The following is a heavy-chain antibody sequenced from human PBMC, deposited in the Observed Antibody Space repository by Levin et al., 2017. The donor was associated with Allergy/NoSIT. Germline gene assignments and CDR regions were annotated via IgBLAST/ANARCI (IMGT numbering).Heavy chain of an antibody. CDR3: TSGYSSGWDPWYFDY. Sequence: GGSLRLSCAASGFTFSGSAMHWVRQASGKGLEWLGRIRSKANTYATAYAASVKGRFTISGDDSKNTAYLQMNSLKTEDTAVYYCTSGYSSGWDPWYFDYWGQGALVTVSS. CDR2: IRSKANTYAT. D-gene: IGHD6-19*01. J-gene: IGHJ4*02. V-gene: IGHV3-73*01. CDR1: GFTFSGSA.